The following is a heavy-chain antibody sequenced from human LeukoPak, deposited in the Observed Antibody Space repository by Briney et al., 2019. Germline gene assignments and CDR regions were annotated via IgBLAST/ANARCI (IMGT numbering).Heavy chain of an antibody. V-gene: IGHV1-18*01. D-gene: IGHD3-3*01. Sequence: ASVKVSCKASGYTFTNYGFTWVRQAPGQGLEWMGWISPYNDNTNYAQKLQGRVTMTTDTSTSTAYMELRSLRSDDTAVYYCARVPRFLEWSPQAKNLTFDYWGQGTLVTVPS. CDR1: GYTFTNYG. CDR3: ARVPRFLEWSPQAKNLTFDY. J-gene: IGHJ4*02. CDR2: ISPYNDNT.